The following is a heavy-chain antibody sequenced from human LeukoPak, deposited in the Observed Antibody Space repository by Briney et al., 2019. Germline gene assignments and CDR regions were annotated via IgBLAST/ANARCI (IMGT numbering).Heavy chain of an antibody. CDR2: IYYSGST. J-gene: IGHJ4*02. Sequence: SETLSLTCTVSGGSISSGDYYWSWIRQPPGKGLEGIGYIYYSGSTNYNPSLKSRVTISEDTAKNTFSLKLSSVTAADTAVYYCARGDYKPDYWGQGTLVNVSS. CDR3: ARGDYKPDY. V-gene: IGHV4-61*08. CDR1: GGSISSGDYY. D-gene: IGHD4-11*01.